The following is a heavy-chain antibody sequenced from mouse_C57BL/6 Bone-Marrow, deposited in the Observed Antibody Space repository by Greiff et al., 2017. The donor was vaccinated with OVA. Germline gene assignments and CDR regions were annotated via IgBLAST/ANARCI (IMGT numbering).Heavy chain of an antibody. CDR1: GFTFSSYG. V-gene: IGHV5-6*01. D-gene: IGHD1-1*01. J-gene: IGHJ3*01. CDR2: ISSGGSYT. CDR3: ARQGYDYYGAWFAY. Sequence: EVHLVESGGDLVKPGGSLKLSCAASGFTFSSYGMSWVRQTPDKRLEWVATISSGGSYTYYPDRVKGRFTISRDNAKNTLYLQMSSLKSEDTAMYYCARQGYDYYGAWFAYWGQGTLVTVSA.